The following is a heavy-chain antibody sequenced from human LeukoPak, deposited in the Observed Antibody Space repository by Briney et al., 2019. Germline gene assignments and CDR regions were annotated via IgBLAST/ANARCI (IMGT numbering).Heavy chain of an antibody. D-gene: IGHD3-3*01. CDR3: ARAGRFLEWLFPFLDY. CDR1: GFTFSSYA. J-gene: IGHJ4*02. V-gene: IGHV3-30-3*01. CDR2: ISYDGSNK. Sequence: GGSLRLSCAASGFTFSSYAMHWVRQAPGKGLEWVVVISYDGSNKYYADSVKGRFTISRDNSKNTLYLQMNSLRAEDTAVYYCARAGRFLEWLFPFLDYWGQGTLVTVSS.